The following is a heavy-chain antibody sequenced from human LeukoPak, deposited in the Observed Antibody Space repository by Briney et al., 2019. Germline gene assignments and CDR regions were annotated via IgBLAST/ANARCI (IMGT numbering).Heavy chain of an antibody. CDR2: IYPGDSDA. CDR3: ARRPRGVCSSTSCYVDY. V-gene: IGHV5-51*01. J-gene: IGHJ4*02. D-gene: IGHD2-2*01. CDR1: GYTFTNYW. Sequence: GESLKISCKGFGYTFTNYWIGWVRQMPGKGLEWMGIIYPGDSDARYSPSFQGQVTISADKSITTAYLQWSSLKASDTAIYYCARRPRGVCSSTSCYVDYWGQGTWSPSPQ.